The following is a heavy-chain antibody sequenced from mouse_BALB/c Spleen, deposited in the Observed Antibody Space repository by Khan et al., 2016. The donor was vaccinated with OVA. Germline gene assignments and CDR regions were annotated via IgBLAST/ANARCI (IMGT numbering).Heavy chain of an antibody. CDR3: ARSDGGDVDC. CDR2: ISYSGNT. J-gene: IGHJ2*01. V-gene: IGHV3-2*02. D-gene: IGHD2-3*01. CDR1: GFSITSDYA. Sequence: EVQLQESGPGLVKPSQSLSLTCTVSGFSITSDYAWNWIRQFPGNKLEWMGFISYSGNTNYNPSLKSRISITRDTSKNQFFLQLNSVTTEDTATYYCARSDGGDVDCWGQGTTLTVSS.